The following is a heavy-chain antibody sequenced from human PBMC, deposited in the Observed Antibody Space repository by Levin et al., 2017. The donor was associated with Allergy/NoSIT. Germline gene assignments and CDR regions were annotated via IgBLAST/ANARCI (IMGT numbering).Heavy chain of an antibody. D-gene: IGHD3-9*01. V-gene: IGHV3-21*01. Sequence: GGSLRLSCAASGFTFSSYSMNWDRQAPGKGLEWVSSISSSSSYIYYADSVKGRFTISRDNAKNSLYLQMNSLRAEDTAVYYCARDTDDILTGYDRPNDYWGQGTLVTVSS. J-gene: IGHJ4*02. CDR3: ARDTDDILTGYDRPNDY. CDR1: GFTFSSYS. CDR2: ISSSSSYI.